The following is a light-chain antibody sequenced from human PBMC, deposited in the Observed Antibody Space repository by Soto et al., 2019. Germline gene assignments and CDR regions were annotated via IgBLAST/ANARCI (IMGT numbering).Light chain of an antibody. V-gene: IGLV2-14*03. CDR3: TSYTTSATDV. J-gene: IGLJ1*01. Sequence: QSVLTQPASVSGSPGQSSTISCTGTSSDVGRYNYVSWYQQHPGKAPTLIIYDVINRPSGVSHRFSASKSGNTASLTISGLQAEDEADYYCTSYTTSATDVIGTGTKVTVL. CDR1: SSDVGRYNY. CDR2: DVI.